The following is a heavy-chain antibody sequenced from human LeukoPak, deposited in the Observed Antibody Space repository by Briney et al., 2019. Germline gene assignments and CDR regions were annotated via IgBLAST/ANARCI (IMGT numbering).Heavy chain of an antibody. V-gene: IGHV1-18*01. J-gene: IGHJ5*02. Sequence: ASVKVSCKASGYTFTSYGISWVRQAPGQGLEWMGWISAYNGNTNYAQKLQGRVTMTTDTSASTAYMELRSLRSGDTAVYYCARDPWVYYYGSGSSNWFDPWGQGTLVTVSS. CDR3: ARDPWVYYYGSGSSNWFDP. CDR1: GYTFTSYG. CDR2: ISAYNGNT. D-gene: IGHD3-10*01.